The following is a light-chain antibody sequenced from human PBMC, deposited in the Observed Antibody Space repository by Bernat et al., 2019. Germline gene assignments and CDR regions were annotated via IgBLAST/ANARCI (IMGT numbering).Light chain of an antibody. CDR3: QLYGHSPPAYT. CDR1: QSVSSSY. Sequence: EIVLTQSPGTLSLSPGETATLSCRASQSVSSSYLAWYQQKPGQAPRLLIYGTSSRATGIPDRFSGSVSGTDFTLTISRLEPEDFAVYYCQLYGHSPPAYTFGQRTKLEIQ. CDR2: GTS. V-gene: IGKV3-20*01. J-gene: IGKJ2*01.